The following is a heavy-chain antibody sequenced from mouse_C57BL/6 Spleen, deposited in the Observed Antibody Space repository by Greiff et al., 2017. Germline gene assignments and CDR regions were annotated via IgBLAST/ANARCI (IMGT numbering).Heavy chain of an antibody. D-gene: IGHD2-2*01. V-gene: IGHV5-17*01. CDR2: ISSGSSTI. CDR3: ARQAYGYGGFAY. Sequence: DVKLVESGGGLVKPGGSLKLSCAASGFTFSDYGMHWVRQAPEKGLEWVAYISSGSSTIYYADTVKGRFTISRDNAKNTLFLQMTSLRSEDTAMYYCARQAYGYGGFAYWGQGTLVTVSA. CDR1: GFTFSDYG. J-gene: IGHJ3*01.